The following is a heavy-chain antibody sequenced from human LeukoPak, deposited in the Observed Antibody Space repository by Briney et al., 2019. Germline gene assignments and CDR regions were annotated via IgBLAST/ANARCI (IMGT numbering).Heavy chain of an antibody. CDR2: IKGDGITT. Sequence: GGSLRLSCEASGFTFSSFWMHWVRQAPGKGLVWVARIKGDGITTNYADPAKGRFTVSRDNAKNTLYLQMNSLRAEDTAVYYCAKPNPRVALPYYYYGMDVWGQGTTVTVSS. V-gene: IGHV3-74*01. CDR1: GFTFSSFW. CDR3: AKPNPRVALPYYYYGMDV. J-gene: IGHJ6*02. D-gene: IGHD2-15*01.